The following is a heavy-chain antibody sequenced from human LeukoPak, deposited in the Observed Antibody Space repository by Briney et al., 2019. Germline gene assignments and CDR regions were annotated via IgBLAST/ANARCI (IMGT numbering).Heavy chain of an antibody. CDR2: IYYSGST. V-gene: IGHV4-31*03. D-gene: IGHD6-13*01. CDR1: GGSISSGGYY. Sequence: SETLSLTCTVSGGSISSGGYYWSWIRQHPGKGLEWIGYIYYSGSTYYNLSPKSRVTISVDTSKNQFSLRLSSVTAADTAVYYCAREGDRRAAAAYWGQGTLVTVSS. J-gene: IGHJ4*02. CDR3: AREGDRRAAAAY.